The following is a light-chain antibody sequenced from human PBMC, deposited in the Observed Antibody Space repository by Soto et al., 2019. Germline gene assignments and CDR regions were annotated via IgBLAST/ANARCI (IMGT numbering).Light chain of an antibody. Sequence: EIVMTQSPATLSVSPGERATLFCRASQSVRSNFLAWYQQKPGQAPRLLIYGASTRATGVPARFSGSGSWTEFTLTISSLQSEDFAVYYCQQYSAWPLTFGGGTKVEIK. CDR2: GAS. CDR3: QQYSAWPLT. J-gene: IGKJ4*01. CDR1: QSVRSN. V-gene: IGKV3-15*01.